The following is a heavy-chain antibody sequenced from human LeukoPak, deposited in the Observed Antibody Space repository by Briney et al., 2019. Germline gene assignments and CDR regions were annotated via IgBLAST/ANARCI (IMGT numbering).Heavy chain of an antibody. CDR3: ARAQYDYGSGSYYYYYYMDV. J-gene: IGHJ6*03. D-gene: IGHD3-10*01. CDR2: IYTSGST. Sequence: SETLSLTCTVSGGSISSGSYYWSWIRQPAGKGLEWIVRIYTSGSTNYNPSLKSRVTISVDTSKNQFSLKLSSVTAADTAVYYCARAQYDYGSGSYYYYYYMDVWGKGTTVIVSS. CDR1: GGSISSGSYY. V-gene: IGHV4-61*02.